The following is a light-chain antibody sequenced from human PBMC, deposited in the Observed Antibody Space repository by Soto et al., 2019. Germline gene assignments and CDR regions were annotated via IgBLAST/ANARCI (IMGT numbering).Light chain of an antibody. J-gene: IGKJ1*01. CDR2: DTS. CDR3: AQYGSSPWT. Sequence: IVLTQSPGTLSLSPGEGATLSCRASQSVSRSYLAWFQQKPGQAPRLLIYDTSTRATGIPDRFSGSGSGTGFTRTISRLEPEDFAVDYGAQYGSSPWTCGQGGKVEIK. V-gene: IGKV3-20*01. CDR1: QSVSRSY.